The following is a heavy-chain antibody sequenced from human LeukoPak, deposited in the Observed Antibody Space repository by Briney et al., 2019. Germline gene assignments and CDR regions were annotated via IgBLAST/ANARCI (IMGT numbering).Heavy chain of an antibody. CDR3: AREWRPGYSSGVYGMDV. V-gene: IGHV4-59*01. Sequence: SETLSLTCTVSGGSISSYYWSWIRQPPGKGLERIGYIYYSGSTNYNPSLKSRVTISVDTSKNQFSLKLSSVTAADTAVYYCAREWRPGYSSGVYGMDVWGQGTTVTVSS. CDR2: IYYSGST. J-gene: IGHJ6*02. CDR1: GGSISSYY. D-gene: IGHD6-19*01.